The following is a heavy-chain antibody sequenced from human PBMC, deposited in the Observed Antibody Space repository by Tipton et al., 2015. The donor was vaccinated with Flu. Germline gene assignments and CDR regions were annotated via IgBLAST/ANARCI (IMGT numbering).Heavy chain of an antibody. D-gene: IGHD5-12*01. J-gene: IGHJ4*02. CDR3: ARHGYGYSDY. CDR2: IYPSDSDT. Sequence: QLVQSGAEVKEPGQSLKISCRTSGYIFSTYWIAWARQMPGKGLEWMGVIYPSDSDTRYNPSFQGQVTISVDKSTSTAYLQWRSLKASDTALYYCARHGYGYSDYWGQGTQVTVSS. CDR1: GYIFSTYW. V-gene: IGHV5-51*01.